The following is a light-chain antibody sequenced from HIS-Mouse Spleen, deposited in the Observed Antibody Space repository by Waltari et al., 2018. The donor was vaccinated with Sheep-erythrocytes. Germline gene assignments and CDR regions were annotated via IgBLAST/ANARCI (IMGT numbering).Light chain of an antibody. CDR1: SSDVGGYNY. CDR2: EVS. V-gene: IGLV2-11*01. Sequence: QSALTQPRSVSGSPRQSVTISCTGTSSDVGGYNYVPWYQQHPGKAPKLLIYEVSNRPSVVSNRFSGSKSGTSVSLAITGLQAEDEADYYCQSYDSSLSGYVFGTGTKVTVL. CDR3: QSYDSSLSGYV. J-gene: IGLJ1*01.